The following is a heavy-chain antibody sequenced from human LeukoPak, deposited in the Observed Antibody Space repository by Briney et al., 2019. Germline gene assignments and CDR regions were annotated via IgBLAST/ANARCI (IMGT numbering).Heavy chain of an antibody. CDR1: GYTFTSYS. CDR2: INTNTGNP. D-gene: IGHD6-13*01. V-gene: IGHV7-4-1*02. CDR3: ARDPAAQPPTLFDG. Sequence: ASVKVSCKASGYTFTSYSMHWVRQAPGQGLEWMGWINTNTGNPTYAQGFTGHFVFSLDTSVSTAYLQISSLKAEDTAVYYCARDPAAQPPTLFDGWGRGTLVTVSS. J-gene: IGHJ4*02.